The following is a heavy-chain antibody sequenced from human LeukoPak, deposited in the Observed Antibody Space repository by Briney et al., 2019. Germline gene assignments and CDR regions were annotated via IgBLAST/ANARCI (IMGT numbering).Heavy chain of an antibody. D-gene: IGHD4-11*01. V-gene: IGHV1-69*06. CDR3: ARGGEDYSNSYYYYYGMDV. CDR1: GGTFSSYA. J-gene: IGHJ6*04. CDR2: IIPIFGTA. Sequence: SVKVSCKASGGTFSSYAISWVRQAPGQGLEWMGGIIPIFGTANYAQKFQGRVTITADKSTSTAYMELSSLRSEDTAVYYCARGGEDYSNSYYYYYGMDVWGKGTTVTGSS.